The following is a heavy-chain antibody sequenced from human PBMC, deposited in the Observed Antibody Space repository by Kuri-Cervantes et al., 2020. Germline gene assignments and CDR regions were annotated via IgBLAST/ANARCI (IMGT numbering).Heavy chain of an antibody. Sequence: SLKISCAASGFTFDDYAMHWVRQAPGKGLEWVSGISWNSGIIGYADSVKGRFTISRDNAKNSLYLQMYSLRAEDTALYYCAKDNGVGQWLVVGFDIWGQGTMVTVSS. V-gene: IGHV3-9*01. J-gene: IGHJ3*02. D-gene: IGHD6-19*01. CDR3: AKDNGVGQWLVVGFDI. CDR2: ISWNSGII. CDR1: GFTFDDYA.